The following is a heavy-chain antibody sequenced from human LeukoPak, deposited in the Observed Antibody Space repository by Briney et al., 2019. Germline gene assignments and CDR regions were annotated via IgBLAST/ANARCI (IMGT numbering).Heavy chain of an antibody. CDR2: IRRDGTT. CDR1: GFTASSYW. Sequence: PGGSPRLSCAASGFTASSYWIHWVRQAPGKGLVWVSLIRRDGTTSFAASVQGRFTISRDNARNTLYLQMNSLAAEDTAVYYCARDAGQATPFDYWAREPWSPSPQ. J-gene: IGHJ4*02. CDR3: ARDAGQATPFDY. D-gene: IGHD2-15*01. V-gene: IGHV3-74*01.